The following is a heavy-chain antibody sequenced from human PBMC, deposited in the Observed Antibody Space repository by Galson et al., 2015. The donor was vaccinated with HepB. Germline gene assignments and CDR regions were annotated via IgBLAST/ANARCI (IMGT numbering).Heavy chain of an antibody. D-gene: IGHD2-8*01. CDR2: LSYSGPT. V-gene: IGHV4-39*01. J-gene: IGHJ4*02. CDR3: ARQGTISASSFDY. CDR1: GGSITNSHYS. Sequence: SETLSLTCTVSGGSITNSHYSWGWIRQPPGKGLEWIGSLSYSGPTYNNPSLTSRVTISVDTSKNQFSLKLTSVTAADTAVYYCARQGTISASSFDYWGQGTLVTVSS.